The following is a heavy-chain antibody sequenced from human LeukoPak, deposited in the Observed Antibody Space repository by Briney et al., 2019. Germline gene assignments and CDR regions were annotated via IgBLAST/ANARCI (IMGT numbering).Heavy chain of an antibody. V-gene: IGHV1-18*01. J-gene: IGHJ4*02. Sequence: ASVKVSCKASGYTFTSYGISWVRQAPGQGLEWMGWISAYNGNTNYAQKLQGRVTMTTDTSTSTAYMELRSLRSDDTAVYYCASGSSITARSEIYYSDYWGQGTLVTVSS. CDR2: ISAYNGNT. CDR3: ASGSSITARSEIYYSDY. CDR1: GYTFTSYG. D-gene: IGHD6-6*01.